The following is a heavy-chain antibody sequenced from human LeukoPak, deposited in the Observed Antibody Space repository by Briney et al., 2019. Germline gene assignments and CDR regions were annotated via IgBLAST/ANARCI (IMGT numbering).Heavy chain of an antibody. J-gene: IGHJ3*02. CDR1: GFTFDDYA. CDR3: ARDYYDRGLETDAFDI. V-gene: IGHV3-9*01. CDR2: ISWNSGSI. D-gene: IGHD3-22*01. Sequence: GRSLRLSCAASGFTFDDYAMHWVRQAPGKGLEWVSGISWNSGSIGYADSVKGRFTISRDNAKNSLYLQMNSLRAEDTAVYYCARDYYDRGLETDAFDIWGQGTMVTVSS.